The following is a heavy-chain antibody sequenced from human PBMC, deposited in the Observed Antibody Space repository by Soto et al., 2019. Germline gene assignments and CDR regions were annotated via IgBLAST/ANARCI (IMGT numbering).Heavy chain of an antibody. J-gene: IGHJ4*02. CDR1: GGSFSGYY. CDR3: ARASGAGTPLSY. D-gene: IGHD6-19*01. Sequence: QVQLQQWGAGLLKPSETLSLTCAVYGGSFSGYYWSWIRQPPGKGLEWIGEINHSGSTNYNPSLKSRVTISVDTSKNQFSLKLSSVTAADTAVYSCARASGAGTPLSYWGQGTLVTVSS. CDR2: INHSGST. V-gene: IGHV4-34*01.